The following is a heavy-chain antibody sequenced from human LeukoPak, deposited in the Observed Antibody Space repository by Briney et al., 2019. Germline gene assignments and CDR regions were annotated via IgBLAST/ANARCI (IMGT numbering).Heavy chain of an antibody. CDR2: ISYDGSNK. J-gene: IGHJ4*02. CDR1: GFTFSSYA. V-gene: IGHV3-30-3*01. Sequence: PGRSLRLSCAASGFTFSSYAMHWVRQAPGKGLEWVAVISYDGSNKYYADSVKGRFTISIDNSKNTLYLQMNSLRAEDTAVYYCAGVVVTARSSLWGQGTLVTVSS. D-gene: IGHD2-21*02. CDR3: AGVVVTARSSL.